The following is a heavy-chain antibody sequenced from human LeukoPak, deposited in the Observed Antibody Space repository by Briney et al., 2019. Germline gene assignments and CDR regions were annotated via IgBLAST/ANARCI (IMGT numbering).Heavy chain of an antibody. CDR2: IYTSGST. J-gene: IGHJ4*02. Sequence: SETLSLTCTVSGGSISSGSYYWSWIRQPAGKGLEWIGRIYTSGSTNYNPSLKSRVTISVDTSKNQFSLKLSSVTAADTAVYYCARSSGAGTDYWGQGTLVTVSS. V-gene: IGHV4-61*02. CDR3: ARSSGAGTDY. D-gene: IGHD1-1*01. CDR1: GGSISSGSYY.